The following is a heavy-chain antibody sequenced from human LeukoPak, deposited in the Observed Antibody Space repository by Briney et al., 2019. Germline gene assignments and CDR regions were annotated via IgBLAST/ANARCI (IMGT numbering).Heavy chain of an antibody. CDR1: GGSISSYY. J-gene: IGHJ4*02. V-gene: IGHV4-59*08. CDR2: IYYSGST. D-gene: IGHD5-18*01. CDR3: ARGIQLWPYGTYFDY. Sequence: SETLSLTCTVSGGSISSYYWSWIRQPPGKGLEWIGYIYYSGSTNYNPSLKSRVTISVDTSKNQFSLKLSSVTAADTAVYYCARGIQLWPYGTYFDYWGQGTLVTVSS.